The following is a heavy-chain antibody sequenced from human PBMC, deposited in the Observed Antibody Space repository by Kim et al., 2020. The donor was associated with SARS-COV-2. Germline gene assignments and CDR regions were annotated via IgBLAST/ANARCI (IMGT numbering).Heavy chain of an antibody. D-gene: IGHD1-26*01. CDR2: IYYSGST. V-gene: IGHV4-59*08. J-gene: IGHJ5*02. CDR3: ARNPSPLWELHGWFDP. CDR1: GGSISSYY. Sequence: SETLSLTCTVSGGSISSYYWSWIRQPPGKGLEWIWYIYYSGSTNYNPSLKSRVSLSVDTSKNQFSLKLSSVTAADTAVYYCARNPSPLWELHGWFDPWGQVTLVTVSS.